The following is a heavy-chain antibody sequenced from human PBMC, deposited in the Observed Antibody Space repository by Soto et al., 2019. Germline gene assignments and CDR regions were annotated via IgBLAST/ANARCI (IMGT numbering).Heavy chain of an antibody. CDR3: ARIVVVPAATNWFDP. CDR1: GGSFSGYY. CDR2: INHSRST. J-gene: IGHJ5*02. Sequence: SETLSLTCAVYGGSFSGYYWSWIRQPPGKGLEWIGEINHSRSTNYNPSLKSRVTISVDTSKYQFSLKLSSVTAADTAVYYCARIVVVPAATNWFDPWGQGTLVTISS. V-gene: IGHV4-34*01. D-gene: IGHD2-2*01.